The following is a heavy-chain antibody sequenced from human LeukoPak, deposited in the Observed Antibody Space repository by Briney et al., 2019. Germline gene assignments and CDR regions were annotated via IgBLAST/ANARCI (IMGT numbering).Heavy chain of an antibody. Sequence: GGSLRLSFAASGFTFSSYEMNWVRQAPGKGLEWVSYISSSGSTIYYADSVKGRFTISRDNAKNSLYLQMNSLRAEDTAVYYCARDREGATSPFDYWGQGTLVTVSS. J-gene: IGHJ4*02. CDR3: ARDREGATSPFDY. CDR1: GFTFSSYE. D-gene: IGHD1-26*01. CDR2: ISSSGSTI. V-gene: IGHV3-48*03.